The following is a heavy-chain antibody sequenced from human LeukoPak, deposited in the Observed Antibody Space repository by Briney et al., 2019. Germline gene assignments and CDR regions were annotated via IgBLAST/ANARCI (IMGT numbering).Heavy chain of an antibody. CDR1: GGSITFYY. J-gene: IGHJ4*02. V-gene: IGHV4-59*08. CDR3: ARSQYYESSGFFDY. Sequence: SETLSLTCTVSGGSITFYYWSWIRQPPGKRLEWIGYISSSGSTNYNPSLKSRVTISVDTSKNQFSLKLSSVTAADTAVYYCARSQYYESSGFFDYWGQGTLVTVSS. CDR2: ISSSGST. D-gene: IGHD3-22*01.